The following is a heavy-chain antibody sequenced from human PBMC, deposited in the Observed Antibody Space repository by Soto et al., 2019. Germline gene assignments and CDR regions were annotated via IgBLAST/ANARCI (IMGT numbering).Heavy chain of an antibody. Sequence: VQLQQWGAGLLKPSETLSLTCAVYIGSFSDYFWSWIRQPPGKGVEWLGEINHSGNTNYNPSLKSRVTISVDTSKNQFSLKLSSVTAADTAVYYCARVRVDVITGARYGMDVWGQGTTVTVSS. CDR1: IGSFSDYF. J-gene: IGHJ6*02. D-gene: IGHD3-16*01. CDR2: INHSGNT. V-gene: IGHV4-34*01. CDR3: ARVRVDVITGARYGMDV.